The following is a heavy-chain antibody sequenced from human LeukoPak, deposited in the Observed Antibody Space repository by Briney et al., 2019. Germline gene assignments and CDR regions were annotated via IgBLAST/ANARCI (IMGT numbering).Heavy chain of an antibody. CDR1: GYTFSNYA. V-gene: IGHV3-23*01. J-gene: IGHJ5*02. Sequence: GGSLRLSCAASGYTFSNYAMTWVRQAPGKRLEWVSGISHNGDRIYHADSVKGRFTISRDNSKNTLYLQMNSLRPEDTALYYCTKDSVAAAGTAWFDPWGQGTLVTVSS. D-gene: IGHD6-13*01. CDR2: ISHNGDRI. CDR3: TKDSVAAAGTAWFDP.